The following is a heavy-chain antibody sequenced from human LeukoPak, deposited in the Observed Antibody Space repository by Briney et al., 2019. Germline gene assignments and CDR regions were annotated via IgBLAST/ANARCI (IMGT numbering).Heavy chain of an antibody. CDR3: ARGLGSNYDYYYYYGMDV. CDR1: GFTFSTYA. Sequence: GGSLRLSCAASGFTFSTYAVNWVRQAPGKGLEWVSTISGSGDSTYYADSVKGRFTISRDNSKDTLYLQMSSVRVDDTAVYYCARGLGSNYDYYYYYGMDVWGQGTTVTVSS. D-gene: IGHD4-11*01. J-gene: IGHJ6*02. V-gene: IGHV3-23*01. CDR2: ISGSGDST.